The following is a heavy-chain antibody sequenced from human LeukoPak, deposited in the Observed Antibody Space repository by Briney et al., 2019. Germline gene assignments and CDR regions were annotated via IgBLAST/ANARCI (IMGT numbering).Heavy chain of an antibody. CDR1: GFTFSNFA. J-gene: IGHJ4*02. CDR2: ISGSGGST. CDR3: AKGGHSSSQYYFDY. V-gene: IGHV3-23*01. D-gene: IGHD6-13*01. Sequence: PGGSLRLSCATSGFTFSNFAMNWVRRAPGKGLEWVSTISGSGGSTYSADSVKGRFTISRDNSKNTLYLEMNSLRAEDTAVYYCAKGGHSSSQYYFDYWGQGTLVTVSS.